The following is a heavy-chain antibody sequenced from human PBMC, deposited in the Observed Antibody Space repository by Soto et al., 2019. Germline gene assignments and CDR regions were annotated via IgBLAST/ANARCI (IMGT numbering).Heavy chain of an antibody. CDR2: INPNSGGT. CDR1: GYTFTGYY. D-gene: IGHD6-19*01. V-gene: IGHV1-2*04. Sequence: ASVKVSCKASGYTFTGYYMHWVRQAPGQGLEWMGWINPNSGGTNYAQKFQGWVTMTRDTSISTAYMELSRLRSEDTAVYYCARVPRSGWYYDAFDIWGQGTMVTVSS. J-gene: IGHJ3*02. CDR3: ARVPRSGWYYDAFDI.